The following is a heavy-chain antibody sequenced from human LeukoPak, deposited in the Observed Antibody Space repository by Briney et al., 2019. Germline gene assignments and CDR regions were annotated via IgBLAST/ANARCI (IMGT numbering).Heavy chain of an antibody. CDR3: ARGAEYYYDSSGYFPFDY. D-gene: IGHD3-22*01. V-gene: IGHV3-20*04. CDR2: INWNGGST. CDR1: GFTFDDYG. Sequence: GGSLRLSCAASGFTFDDYGMSWVRQAPGKGLEWVSSINWNGGSTGYADSVKGRFTISRDNAKNSLYLQMNSLRAEDTAVYYCARGAEYYYDSSGYFPFDYWGQGTLVTVSS. J-gene: IGHJ4*02.